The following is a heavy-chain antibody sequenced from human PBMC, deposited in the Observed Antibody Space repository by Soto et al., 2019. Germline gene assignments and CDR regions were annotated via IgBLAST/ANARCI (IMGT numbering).Heavy chain of an antibody. Sequence: KLPETLSLTCAVYGGSFSDYYWSWIRQPPGKGLEWIGEINHSGSTNYNPSLKSRVTISVDPSKSQFSLRLSSVTAADTAVYYCARTSRFAYWGQGTLVTVSS. D-gene: IGHD6-6*01. CDR3: ARTSRFAY. CDR2: INHSGST. J-gene: IGHJ4*02. CDR1: GGSFSDYY. V-gene: IGHV4-34*01.